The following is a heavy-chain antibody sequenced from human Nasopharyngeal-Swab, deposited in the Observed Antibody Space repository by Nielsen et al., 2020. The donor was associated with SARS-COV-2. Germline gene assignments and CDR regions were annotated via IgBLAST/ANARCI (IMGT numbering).Heavy chain of an antibody. CDR2: ISSSSSYI. Sequence: ESLKISCAASGFTFSSYSMNWVCQAPGKGLEWVSSISSSSSYIYYADSVKGRFTISRDNAKNSLYLQMNSLRAEDTAVYYCARASGYDFGYYYGMDVWGQGTTVTVSS. CDR3: ARASGYDFGYYYGMDV. CDR1: GFTFSSYS. J-gene: IGHJ6*02. V-gene: IGHV3-21*01. D-gene: IGHD5-12*01.